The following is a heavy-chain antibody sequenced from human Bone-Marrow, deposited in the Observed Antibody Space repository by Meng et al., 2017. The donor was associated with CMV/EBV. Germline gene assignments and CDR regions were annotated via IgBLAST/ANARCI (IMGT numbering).Heavy chain of an antibody. CDR1: GFTFSSYS. CDR2: ISNSSSYN. CDR3: ARDWGADYYYYGMDV. J-gene: IGHJ6*02. Sequence: GESLKISCAASGFTFSSYSMNWVRQAPGKGLEWVSSISNSSSYNYYADSVKGRFTISRDNAKNSLYLQMNSLRAENAAVYYCARDWGADYYYYGMDVWGQGTTVTVSS. V-gene: IGHV3-21*01. D-gene: IGHD1-26*01.